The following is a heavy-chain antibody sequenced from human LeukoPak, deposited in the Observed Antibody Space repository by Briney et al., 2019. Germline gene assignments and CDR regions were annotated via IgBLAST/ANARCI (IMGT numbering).Heavy chain of an antibody. J-gene: IGHJ4*02. D-gene: IGHD2-2*01. Sequence: SETLSLTCAVYGGSFSGYYWSWIRQPPGKGLEWIGEINHSGSTNYNPSLKSRVTISVDTSKNQFSLKLSSVTSADTAVYYCARANCSSTSCYLDYWGQGTLVTVSS. CDR2: INHSGST. CDR3: ARANCSSTSCYLDY. CDR1: GGSFSGYY. V-gene: IGHV4-34*01.